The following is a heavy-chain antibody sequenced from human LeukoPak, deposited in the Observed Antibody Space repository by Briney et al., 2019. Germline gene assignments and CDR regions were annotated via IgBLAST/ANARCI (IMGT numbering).Heavy chain of an antibody. J-gene: IGHJ5*02. CDR2: ISAYNGNT. V-gene: IGHV1-18*01. CDR1: GYTFTSYG. D-gene: IGHD3-10*01. Sequence: ASVKVSCKASGYTFTSYGISWVRQAPGQGLEWMGWISAYNGNTKYEQKLQGRVTMSTDTSTNTAYVGLRSLRSDDTAVYYCGRENYDSGSYFCDHWGQGTLVTVSS. CDR3: GRENYDSGSYFCDH.